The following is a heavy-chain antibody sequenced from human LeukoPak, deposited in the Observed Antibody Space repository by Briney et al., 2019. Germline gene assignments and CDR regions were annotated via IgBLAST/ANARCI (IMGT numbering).Heavy chain of an antibody. CDR2: IRYDGSNK. J-gene: IGHJ4*02. Sequence: PGGSLRLSCAASGFTFSSYGMHWVRQAPGKGLEWVAFIRYDGSNKYYADSVKGRFTISRGNSKNTLYLQMNSLRAEDTAVYYCAKEQDTAMAIDYWGQGTLVTVSS. D-gene: IGHD5-18*01. CDR3: AKEQDTAMAIDY. V-gene: IGHV3-30*02. CDR1: GFTFSSYG.